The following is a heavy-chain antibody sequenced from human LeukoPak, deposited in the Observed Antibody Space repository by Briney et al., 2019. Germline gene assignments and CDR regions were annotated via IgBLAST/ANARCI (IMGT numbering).Heavy chain of an antibody. Sequence: ASVKVSCKASGYTFTGYYMHWVRQAPGQGLEWMGWINPNSGGTNYAQKFQGRVTMTRDTSISTVYMELSRLRPDDTAVYYCAREMGIGYCSSTSCHPDRSMDVWGKGTTVTVSS. CDR3: AREMGIGYCSSTSCHPDRSMDV. J-gene: IGHJ6*03. D-gene: IGHD2-2*01. V-gene: IGHV1-2*02. CDR2: INPNSGGT. CDR1: GYTFTGYY.